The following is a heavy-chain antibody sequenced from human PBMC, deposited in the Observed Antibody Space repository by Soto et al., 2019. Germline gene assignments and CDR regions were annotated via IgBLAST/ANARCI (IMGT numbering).Heavy chain of an antibody. CDR2: IYSGGST. Sequence: GVSLRLSCAASGFTVSSNYMSWVRQAPGKGLEWVSVIYSGGSTYYADSVKGRFTISRDNSKNTLYLQMNSLRAEDTAVYYCASYCSGGSCYPNDNWFDPWGQGTLVTVSS. V-gene: IGHV3-53*01. D-gene: IGHD2-15*01. J-gene: IGHJ5*02. CDR1: GFTVSSNY. CDR3: ASYCSGGSCYPNDNWFDP.